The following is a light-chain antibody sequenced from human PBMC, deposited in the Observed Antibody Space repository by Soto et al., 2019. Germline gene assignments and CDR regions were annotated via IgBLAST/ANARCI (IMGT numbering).Light chain of an antibody. CDR3: SSYTSNSWV. J-gene: IGLJ3*02. Sequence: QSALTQPASVSGSPGQSITISCTGTSSDVGGYNSVSWYQQHPGKAPKLMIYDVSNRPSGVSNRFSGSNSGNTASLTISGLQAEDEADYYCSSYTSNSWVFGGGTKLTV. V-gene: IGLV2-14*03. CDR2: DVS. CDR1: SSDVGGYNS.